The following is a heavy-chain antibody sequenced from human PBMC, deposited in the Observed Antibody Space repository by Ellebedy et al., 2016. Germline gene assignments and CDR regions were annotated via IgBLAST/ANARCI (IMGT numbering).Heavy chain of an antibody. Sequence: SEILSLTXAVYGGSFSGYYWSWIRQPPGKGLEWIGEINHSGSTNYNPSLKSRVTISVDTSKNQFSLKLSSVTAADTAVYYCARWADIVVVPAAMSDAFDIWGQGTMVTVSS. CDR3: ARWADIVVVPAAMSDAFDI. J-gene: IGHJ3*02. V-gene: IGHV4-34*01. CDR1: GGSFSGYY. D-gene: IGHD2-2*01. CDR2: INHSGST.